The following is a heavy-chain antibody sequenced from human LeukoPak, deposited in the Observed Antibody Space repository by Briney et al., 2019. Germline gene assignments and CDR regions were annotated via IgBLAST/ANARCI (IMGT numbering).Heavy chain of an antibody. CDR3: ARGSVVVPAAIFTTNWFDP. CDR1: GGSISSSSYY. D-gene: IGHD2-2*01. CDR2: IYYSGST. Sequence: SETLSLTCTVSGGSISSSSYYWGWIRQPPGKGLEWIGSIYYSGSTYYNPSLKSRVTISVDTSKNQFSLKLSSVTAADTAVYYCARGSVVVPAAIFTTNWFDPWGQGTLVTVSS. V-gene: IGHV4-39*01. J-gene: IGHJ5*02.